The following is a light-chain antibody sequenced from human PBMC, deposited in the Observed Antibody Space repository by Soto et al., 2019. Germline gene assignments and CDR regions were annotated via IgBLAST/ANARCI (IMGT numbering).Light chain of an antibody. CDR2: DAY. CDR3: QQRHMWPIT. CDR1: QSFRGL. Sequence: EVGFTQSPVTLSLSAGERATLSCRASQSFRGLLACYQQNPGQAPRLLIYDAYNRATGIPPRFSGSGSGTDFTLTISSLEPEDSAVYYCQQRHMWPITFGQGTRLEIK. V-gene: IGKV3-11*01. J-gene: IGKJ5*01.